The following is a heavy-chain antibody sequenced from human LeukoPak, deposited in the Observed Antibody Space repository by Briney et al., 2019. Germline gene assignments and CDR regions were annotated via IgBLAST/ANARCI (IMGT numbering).Heavy chain of an antibody. CDR3: ARVDIVVVVAANWFDP. D-gene: IGHD2-15*01. J-gene: IGHJ5*02. V-gene: IGHV1-18*01. Sequence: ASVKVSCKASGYTFTSYGISWVRQAPGQGLEWMGWISAYNGNTNYAQKLQVRVTMTTDTSTSTAYMELRSLRSDDTAVYYCARVDIVVVVAANWFDPWGQGTLVTVSS. CDR1: GYTFTSYG. CDR2: ISAYNGNT.